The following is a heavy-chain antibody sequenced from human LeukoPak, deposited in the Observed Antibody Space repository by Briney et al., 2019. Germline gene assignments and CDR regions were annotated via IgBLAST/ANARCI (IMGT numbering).Heavy chain of an antibody. CDR2: ISSSSSYI. CDR3: LRGSGYFYYYMDV. V-gene: IGHV3-21*01. Sequence: GGSLRLSCAASGFTFSSYSMNWVRQAPGKGLEWVSSISSSSSYIYYADSVKGRFTISRDNAKNSLYLQMNSLRPEDTAVYYCLRGSGYFYYYMDVWSKGTTVTVPS. J-gene: IGHJ6*03. D-gene: IGHD3-10*01. CDR1: GFTFSSYS.